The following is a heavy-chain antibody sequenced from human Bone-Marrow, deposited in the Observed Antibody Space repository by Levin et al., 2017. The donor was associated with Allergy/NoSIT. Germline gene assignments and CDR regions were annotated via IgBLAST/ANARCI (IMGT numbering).Heavy chain of an antibody. CDR1: GFTFGNAW. J-gene: IGHJ4*02. CDR2: IKGKTDGGTT. CDR3: TTRSH. Sequence: GESLKISCVASGFTFGNAWMNWVRQAPGKGLQWVGRIKGKTDGGTTDYAAPVQGRFTISRDDSTNTLYLQMNSLKTEDTAIYYCTTRSHWGQGTLVTVFS. V-gene: IGHV3-15*01.